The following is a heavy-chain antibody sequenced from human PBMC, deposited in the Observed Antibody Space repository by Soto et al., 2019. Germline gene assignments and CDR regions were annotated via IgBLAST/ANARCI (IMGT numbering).Heavy chain of an antibody. Sequence: GESLKISCKGSGYSFTTYWIGWVRQMPGKGLEWMGIIYPSDSDTRYNPSFQGQVTTSAVKSISTAYLQWSSLKASDTSMYYCARTRTSSQYYVMDSWGQGTTVTVSS. CDR1: GYSFTTYW. CDR2: IYPSDSDT. CDR3: ARTRTSSQYYVMDS. V-gene: IGHV5-51*01. D-gene: IGHD6-13*01. J-gene: IGHJ6*02.